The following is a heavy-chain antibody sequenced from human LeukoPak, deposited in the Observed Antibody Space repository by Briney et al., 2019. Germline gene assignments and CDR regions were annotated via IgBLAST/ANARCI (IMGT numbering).Heavy chain of an antibody. J-gene: IGHJ6*04. V-gene: IGHV4-59*01. CDR3: ARSEEDYDILTGYYLASGMDV. D-gene: IGHD3-9*01. CDR2: IYYSGST. Sequence: SETLSLTCTVSGGSISSYYWSWIRQPPGKGLVWIGYIYYSGSTNYNPSLKSRVTIAVDTSKIQFSLKLSSVTAADTAVYYCARSEEDYDILTGYYLASGMDVWGKGTTVTVSS. CDR1: GGSISSYY.